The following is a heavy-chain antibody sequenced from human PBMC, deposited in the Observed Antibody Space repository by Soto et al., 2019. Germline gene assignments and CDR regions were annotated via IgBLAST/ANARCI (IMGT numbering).Heavy chain of an antibody. J-gene: IGHJ4*02. CDR3: TSTSTLGSGSWP. CDR2: IKSRTDGGTT. Sequence: EVQLVESGGGLVKPGGSLRLSCAASGFTFSNAWMNWVRQAPGKGLEWVGRIKSRTDGGTTDYAAPVRGRFTFSRDDSQNTVYLQMNSPKPEDTAVYYCTSTSTLGSGSWPWGQGTLVTVSS. CDR1: GFTFSNAW. D-gene: IGHD3-10*01. V-gene: IGHV3-15*07.